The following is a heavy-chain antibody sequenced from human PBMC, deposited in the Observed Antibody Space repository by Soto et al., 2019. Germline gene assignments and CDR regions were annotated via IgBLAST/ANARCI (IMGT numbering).Heavy chain of an antibody. D-gene: IGHD6-19*01. CDR2: ISGSSVST. CDR3: AKHTVAAFYFDC. V-gene: IGHV3-23*01. CDR1: GFTFSSYA. Sequence: EVQLLESGGGLVQSGGSLRLSCAASGFTFSSYAMSWVRQAPGKGLEWVSGISGSSVSTFYADSVKGRFTISRDNSKNTLYLQMNTLRAEDTAVYYCAKHTVAAFYFDCWGQGTLVTVSS. J-gene: IGHJ4*02.